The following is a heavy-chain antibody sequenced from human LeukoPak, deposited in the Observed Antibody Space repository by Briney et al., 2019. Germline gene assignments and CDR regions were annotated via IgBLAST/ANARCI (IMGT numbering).Heavy chain of an antibody. CDR2: TNPTGGST. Sequence: GASVKVSCKASGYTFTGYYMHWVRQAPGEGLEWMGITNPTGGSTSYAQKFQGRVTMTRDTSTSTVYMELSSLRSEDTAVYYCARDHYHKIHSVMVTAPDYWGQGTLVIVSS. J-gene: IGHJ4*02. V-gene: IGHV1-46*01. D-gene: IGHD2-21*02. CDR3: ARDHYHKIHSVMVTAPDY. CDR1: GYTFTGYY.